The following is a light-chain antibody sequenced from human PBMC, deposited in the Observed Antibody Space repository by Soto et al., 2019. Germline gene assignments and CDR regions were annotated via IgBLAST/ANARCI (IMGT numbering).Light chain of an antibody. V-gene: IGLV2-23*02. CDR3: CSYAGSSTVV. J-gene: IGLJ3*02. Sequence: QSALTQPASVSGSPGQSITISCTGTSSDVGSYNLVSWYQHHPGKAPKLMIYDVSERPSGVSDRFSGSKSGNTASLTISGLQAEDEADYYCCSYAGSSTVVFGGATNLTVL. CDR1: SSDVGSYNL. CDR2: DVS.